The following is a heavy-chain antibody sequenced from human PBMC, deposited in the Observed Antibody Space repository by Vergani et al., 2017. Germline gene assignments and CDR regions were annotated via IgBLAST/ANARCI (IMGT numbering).Heavy chain of an antibody. CDR1: GFTFSSYA. V-gene: IGHV3-64D*06. Sequence: EVQLVESGGGLVQPGGSLRLSCSASGFTFSSYAMHWVRQAPGKGLEYFSAISSNGGSTYYADSVKGRFTISRDNSKNTLYLQMSSLRAEDTAVYYCVKLSLYDFWSGTTFDYWGQGTLVTVSS. J-gene: IGHJ4*02. D-gene: IGHD3-3*01. CDR2: ISSNGGST. CDR3: VKLSLYDFWSGTTFDY.